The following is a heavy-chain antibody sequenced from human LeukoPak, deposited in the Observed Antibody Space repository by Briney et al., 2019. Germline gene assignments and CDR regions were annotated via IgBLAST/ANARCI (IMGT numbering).Heavy chain of an antibody. CDR3: VRFGYYGSGSHRRVLDY. D-gene: IGHD3-10*01. Sequence: SDTLSLTCTVSGGSISNYYWSWIRQPPGKGLEWIGYIYYSGITNYNPSLKSRVTISVDTSKNQFSLKLSSVTTADTAVYYCVRFGYYGSGSHRRVLDYWGQGTLVTVSS. J-gene: IGHJ4*02. V-gene: IGHV4-59*07. CDR1: GGSISNYY. CDR2: IYYSGIT.